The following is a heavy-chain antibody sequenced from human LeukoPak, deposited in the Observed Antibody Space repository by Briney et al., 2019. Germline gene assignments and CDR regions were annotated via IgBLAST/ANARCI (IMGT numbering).Heavy chain of an antibody. D-gene: IGHD3-9*01. V-gene: IGHV4-59*01. CDR3: ARSLIGFYDILTGSPSDAFDI. J-gene: IGHJ3*02. Sequence: SQTLSLTCTVSGGSISSYYWSWIRQPPGKGLEWIGYIYYSGSTNYNPSLKSRVTVSVDTSKNQFSLKLSSVTAADTAVYYCARSLIGFYDILTGSPSDAFDIWGQGTMVTVSS. CDR2: IYYSGST. CDR1: GGSISSYY.